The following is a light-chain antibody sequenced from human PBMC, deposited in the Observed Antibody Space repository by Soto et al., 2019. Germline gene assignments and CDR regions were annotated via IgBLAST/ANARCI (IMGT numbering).Light chain of an antibody. CDR2: RVS. J-gene: IGKJ1*01. Sequence: DLVMTQTPLSSPVTLGQPASISCTSSHSLIHSDGNTYLSWLQQRPGQPPRLLIYRVSNRHSGVRDRVSGSRAGTDFTLKISRVEAEDVGVYYYMQASQFPRTFGPGTKVEI. CDR3: MQASQFPRT. V-gene: IGKV2-24*01. CDR1: HSLIHSDGNTY.